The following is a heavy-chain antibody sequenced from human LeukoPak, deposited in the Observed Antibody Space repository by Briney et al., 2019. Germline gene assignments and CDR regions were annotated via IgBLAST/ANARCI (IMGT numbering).Heavy chain of an antibody. V-gene: IGHV1-2*02. CDR3: ARDINDSSGYYIDY. D-gene: IGHD3-22*01. Sequence: ASVKVSCKASGYTFTGYYMHWVRQAPGQGLEWMGWINPNSGGTNYAQKFQGRVTMTRDTSISTAYMELSRLRSDDTAVYYCARDINDSSGYYIDYWGQGALVTVSS. CDR2: INPNSGGT. CDR1: GYTFTGYY. J-gene: IGHJ4*02.